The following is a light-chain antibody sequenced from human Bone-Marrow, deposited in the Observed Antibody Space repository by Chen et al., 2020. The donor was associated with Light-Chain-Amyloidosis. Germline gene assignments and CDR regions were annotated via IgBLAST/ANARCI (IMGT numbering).Light chain of an antibody. Sequence: EIVLTQSPGTLSLSPGEGANLSCRASQTISSNYLTWYQQKFGQAPRLLIYGSSSRATGIPDRFTGSGSWTDFTLTSNRLEPEDFAMYYCQQYGTSPLAFGGGTKVEIQ. J-gene: IGKJ4*01. V-gene: IGKV3-20*01. CDR2: GSS. CDR3: QQYGTSPLA. CDR1: QTISSNY.